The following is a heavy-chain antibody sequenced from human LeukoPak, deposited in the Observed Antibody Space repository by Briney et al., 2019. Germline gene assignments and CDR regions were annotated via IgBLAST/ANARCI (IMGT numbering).Heavy chain of an antibody. Sequence: GESLKISCKGSGYSFTSYWIGWVRQMPGKGLEWTGIIYPGDSDTRYSPSFQGQVTISADKSISTAYLQWSSLKASDTAMYYCARRPTYYDFWSGPSGDAFDIWGQGTMVTVSS. V-gene: IGHV5-51*01. CDR1: GYSFTSYW. J-gene: IGHJ3*02. D-gene: IGHD3-3*01. CDR3: ARRPTYYDFWSGPSGDAFDI. CDR2: IYPGDSDT.